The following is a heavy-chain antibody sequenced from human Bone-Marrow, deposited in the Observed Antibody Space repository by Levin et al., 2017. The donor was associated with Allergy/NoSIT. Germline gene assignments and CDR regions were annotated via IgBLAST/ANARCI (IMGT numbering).Heavy chain of an antibody. D-gene: IGHD3-10*01. CDR2: ISSSSSTI. J-gene: IGHJ6*03. V-gene: IGHV3-48*02. CDR3: ARSVADGSGSYFYYYYYYMDV. CDR1: GFTFSSYS. Sequence: GGSLRLSCAASGFTFSSYSMNWVRQAPGKGLEWVSYISSSSSTIYYADSVKGRFTISRDNAKNSLYLQMNSLRDEDTAVYYCARSVADGSGSYFYYYYYYMDVWGKGTTVTVSS.